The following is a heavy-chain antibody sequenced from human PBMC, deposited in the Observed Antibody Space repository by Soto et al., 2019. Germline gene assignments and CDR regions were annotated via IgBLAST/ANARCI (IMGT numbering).Heavy chain of an antibody. CDR2: ISYDGSKK. Sequence: QVQLVESGGSVVQPGRSLRLSCAASGFTFRSDAMHWVRQAPGKRLEWVAVISYDGSKKYYADSVKGRFTISRDNSKNSLYLPMNSLRAEDTAVYYCVREVVAPEDYSYGMDVWGQGTTVTVSS. CDR1: GFTFRSDA. V-gene: IGHV3-30-3*01. J-gene: IGHJ6*02. D-gene: IGHD2-15*01. CDR3: VREVVAPEDYSYGMDV.